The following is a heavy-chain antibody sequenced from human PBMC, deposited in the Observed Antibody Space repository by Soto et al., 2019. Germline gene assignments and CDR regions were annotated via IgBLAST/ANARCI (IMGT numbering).Heavy chain of an antibody. V-gene: IGHV3-30-3*01. J-gene: IGHJ4*02. Sequence: GGSLRLSCAASGFTFSSCAMHWVRQAPGKGLEWVAVISYDGSNKYYADSVKGRFTISRDNSKNTLYLQMNSLRAEDTAVYYCARAYEGDYFVYWGQGTLVTVSS. CDR2: ISYDGSNK. D-gene: IGHD3-16*01. CDR3: ARAYEGDYFVY. CDR1: GFTFSSCA.